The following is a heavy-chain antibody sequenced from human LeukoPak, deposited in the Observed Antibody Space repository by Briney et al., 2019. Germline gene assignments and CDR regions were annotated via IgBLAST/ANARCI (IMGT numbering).Heavy chain of an antibody. V-gene: IGHV1-18*01. Sequence: ASVKVSCKASGSTFSTYGFSWVRQAPGQGLEWMGWISVYNGHTNYAQKFQGRVTLTTDTSTTTSYMELRSLRSDDTAVYYCARTISLREIWDLYYYYYYMDVWGKGTTVTVSS. D-gene: IGHD3-3*01. CDR3: ARTISLREIWDLYYYYYYMDV. CDR1: GSTFSTYG. CDR2: ISVYNGHT. J-gene: IGHJ6*03.